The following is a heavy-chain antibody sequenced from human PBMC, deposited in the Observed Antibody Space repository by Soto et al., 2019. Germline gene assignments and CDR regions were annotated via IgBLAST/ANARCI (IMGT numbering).Heavy chain of an antibody. CDR3: AIAAQRVIDY. Sequence: SETLSLTCTVSGGNSRSYYWSWIRQPPGKGLEWIGYIYYSGSTNYNPSLKSRVTISVDKSKNQFSLKLSSVTAADTAVYYCAIAAQRVIDYWGQGTLVTVSS. J-gene: IGHJ4*02. D-gene: IGHD6-6*01. CDR1: GGNSRSYY. CDR2: IYYSGST. V-gene: IGHV4-59*12.